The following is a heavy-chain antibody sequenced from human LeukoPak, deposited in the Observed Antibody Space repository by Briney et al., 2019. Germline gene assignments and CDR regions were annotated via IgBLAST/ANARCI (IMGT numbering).Heavy chain of an antibody. CDR1: GFTFSTYS. Sequence: PGRSLRLSCAASGFTFSTYSMNWVRQAPGKGLEWVSYISSSGSTIYYADSVKGRFTISRDNAKNSLYLQMNSLRAEDTAVYYCARDRDLWFGNYLDYWGQGTLVTVSS. V-gene: IGHV3-48*04. D-gene: IGHD3-10*01. CDR2: ISSSGSTI. CDR3: ARDRDLWFGNYLDY. J-gene: IGHJ4*02.